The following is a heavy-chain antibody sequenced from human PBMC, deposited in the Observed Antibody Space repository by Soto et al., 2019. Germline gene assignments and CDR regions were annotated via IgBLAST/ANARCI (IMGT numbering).Heavy chain of an antibody. CDR1: GGSISTYY. V-gene: IGHV4-59*01. D-gene: IGHD3-9*01. CDR3: ARGNYDFLTGYYIEYFDY. J-gene: IGHJ4*02. Sequence: QVQLQESGPGLVKPSETLSLTCTVSGGSISTYYWSWIRQPPGKGLEWIGYIYYSGSTNYNPSLKSRVTISVDTSKNPFSLKLSSVTAAATAVYYCARGNYDFLTGYYIEYFDYWGQGTLVTVSS. CDR2: IYYSGST.